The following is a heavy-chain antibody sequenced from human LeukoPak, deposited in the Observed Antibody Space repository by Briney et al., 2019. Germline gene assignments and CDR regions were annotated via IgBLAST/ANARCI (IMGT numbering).Heavy chain of an antibody. J-gene: IGHJ3*02. CDR2: IYHSGST. CDR3: ARGYGSGRGAFDI. Sequence: SETLSLTCAVSGGSISSGGYSWSWIRQPPGKGLEWIGYIYHSGSTYYNPSLKSRVTISVDRSKNQFSLKLSSVTAADTAVYYCARGYGSGRGAFDIWGQGTMVTVSS. V-gene: IGHV4-30-2*01. D-gene: IGHD3-10*01. CDR1: GGSISSGGYS.